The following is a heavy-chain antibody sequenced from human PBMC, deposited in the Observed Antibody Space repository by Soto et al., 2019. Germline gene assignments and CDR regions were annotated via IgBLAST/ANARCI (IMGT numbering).Heavy chain of an antibody. CDR2: IIPIFGTA. J-gene: IGHJ4*02. D-gene: IGHD5-18*01. Sequence: SVKVSCKASGYIFTAYSMHWVRQAPGQGLEWLGGIIPIFGTANYAQKFQGRVTITADESTSTAYMELSSLRSEDPAVYYCARDRGYSYGSGYFDYWGQGTLVTVSS. V-gene: IGHV1-69*13. CDR3: ARDRGYSYGSGYFDY. CDR1: GYIFTAYS.